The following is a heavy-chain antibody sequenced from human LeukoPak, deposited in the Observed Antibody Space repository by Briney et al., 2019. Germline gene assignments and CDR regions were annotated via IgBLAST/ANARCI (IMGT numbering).Heavy chain of an antibody. D-gene: IGHD5-18*01. V-gene: IGHV1-46*01. J-gene: IGHJ6*02. CDR2: INPSGGST. CDR1: GYTFTSYY. Sequence: GASVKVSCKAFGYTFTSYYMHWVRQAPGQGLEWMGIINPSGGSTNYAQKFQGRVTVTRDTSTSTVYMELSSLRSEDTAVYYCARARGYSYGRGDYYYYYGMDVWGQGTTVTVSS. CDR3: ARARGYSYGRGDYYYYYGMDV.